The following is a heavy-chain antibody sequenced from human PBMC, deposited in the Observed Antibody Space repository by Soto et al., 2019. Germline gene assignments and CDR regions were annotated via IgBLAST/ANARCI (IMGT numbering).Heavy chain of an antibody. CDR3: ARAASTKTAPIDY. V-gene: IGHV1-46*01. CDR2: ITPSSGST. Sequence: QVQLVQSGAEVRKPGASVKVSCKASGYTFTTYYMHWLRQARGQGLEWMGIITPSSGSTRYEQKFQDRVTMTRDTSTSTVYMELSSLRSEDTAVYYCARAASTKTAPIDYWGQGTLVTVSS. J-gene: IGHJ4*02. D-gene: IGHD2-21*02. CDR1: GYTFTTYY.